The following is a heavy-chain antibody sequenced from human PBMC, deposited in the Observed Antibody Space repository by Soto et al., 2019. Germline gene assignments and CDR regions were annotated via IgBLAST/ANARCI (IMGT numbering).Heavy chain of an antibody. CDR3: ARDKVDARFGEFPGLRGGDY. Sequence: QVQLVESGGGLVKPGGSLRLSCAASGFTFSDYYMRWIRQAPGKGLEWVSYISSSGSTIYYADSVKGRFTISSDNAKNSLDLLMNSLRAEDTAVYYCARDKVDARFGEFPGLRGGDYWGQGTLVTVSS. J-gene: IGHJ4*02. D-gene: IGHD3-10*01. CDR1: GFTFSDYY. CDR2: ISSSGSTI. V-gene: IGHV3-11*01.